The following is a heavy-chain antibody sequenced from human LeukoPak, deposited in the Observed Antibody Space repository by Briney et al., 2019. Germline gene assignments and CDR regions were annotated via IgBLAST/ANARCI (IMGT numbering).Heavy chain of an antibody. D-gene: IGHD5-12*01. CDR3: ARDLGYSGYGD. J-gene: IGHJ4*02. CDR2: INPNSGGT. Sequence: ASVKVSCKASGYTFTGYYMHWVRQAPGQGLEWMGWINPNSGGTNYAQKFQGWVTMTRATSISTAYMELSRLRSDDTAVYYCARDLGYSGYGDWGQGTLVTVSS. V-gene: IGHV1-2*04. CDR1: GYTFTGYY.